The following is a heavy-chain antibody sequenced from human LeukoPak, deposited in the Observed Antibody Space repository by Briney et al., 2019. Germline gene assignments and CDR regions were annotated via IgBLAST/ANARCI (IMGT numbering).Heavy chain of an antibody. Sequence: SETLSLTCTVSGGSISSYYWSWIRQPPGKGLEWIGYIYYSGSTNYNPSLKSRVTMSADTSKNQFSLKLSSVTAADTAVYYCARVPRSYYYYYYMDVWGKGTTVTVSS. J-gene: IGHJ6*03. CDR3: ARVPRSYYYYYYMDV. CDR1: GGSISSYY. CDR2: IYYSGST. V-gene: IGHV4-59*01.